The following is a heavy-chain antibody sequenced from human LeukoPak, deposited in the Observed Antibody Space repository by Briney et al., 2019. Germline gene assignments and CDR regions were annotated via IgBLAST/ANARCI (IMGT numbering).Heavy chain of an antibody. J-gene: IGHJ4*02. V-gene: IGHV1-2*02. CDR1: GYSFTGYY. CDR2: INPNSGGT. CDR3: ARGSLYGNYVDY. D-gene: IGHD3-3*01. Sequence: GASVKVSCKTSGYSFTGYYIHWVRQAPGQGLEWMGWINPNSGGTNYPQKFQDRVTVTRDTSISTAYMELSRLRSDDTAVYYCARGSLYGNYVDYWGQGTLVTVSS.